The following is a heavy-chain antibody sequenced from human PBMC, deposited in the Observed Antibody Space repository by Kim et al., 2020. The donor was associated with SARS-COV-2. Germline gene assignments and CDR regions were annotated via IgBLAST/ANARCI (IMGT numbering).Heavy chain of an antibody. CDR3: ARGWLRSGFNY. V-gene: IGHV6-1*01. CDR1: GDSVSTNSAA. J-gene: IGHJ4*02. D-gene: IGHD5-12*01. Sequence: SQTLSLTCAISGDSVSTNSAAWNWLRQSPSRGLEWLGRTYYSSRWYNDYAVSVKSRITINPDTSKNQFSLQLNSVTPEDTAVYYCARGWLRSGFNYWGQGTLVTVSS. CDR2: TYYSSRWYN.